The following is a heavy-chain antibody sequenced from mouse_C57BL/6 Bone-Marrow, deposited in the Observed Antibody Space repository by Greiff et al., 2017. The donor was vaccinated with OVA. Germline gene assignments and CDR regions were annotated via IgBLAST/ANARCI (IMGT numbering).Heavy chain of an antibody. D-gene: IGHD2-3*01. Sequence: VQLQQSGAELVRPGTSVKMSCKASGYTFTNYWIGWAKQRPGHGLEWIGDIYPGGGYTNYNEKFKGKATLTADKSSSTAYMQFSSLTSEDSALYYCARWVDGYYWYFDVWGTGTTVTVSS. CDR3: ARWVDGYYWYFDV. CDR1: GYTFTNYW. V-gene: IGHV1-63*01. J-gene: IGHJ1*03. CDR2: IYPGGGYT.